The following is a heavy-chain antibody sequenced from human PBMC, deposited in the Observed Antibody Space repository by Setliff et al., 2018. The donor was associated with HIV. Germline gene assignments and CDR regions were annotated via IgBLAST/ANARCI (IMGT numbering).Heavy chain of an antibody. Sequence: SETLSLTCAVYGGSFSAYYWSWIRQPPGKGLEWIGEINHSGSTNYNPSLKTRVTIMVDTSKNQFSLKLGSVTAADTAVYYCAREWSYGSFDTFDVWGQGTMVTVSS. V-gene: IGHV4-34*01. CDR2: INHSGST. D-gene: IGHD5-18*01. CDR3: AREWSYGSFDTFDV. CDR1: GGSFSAYY. J-gene: IGHJ3*01.